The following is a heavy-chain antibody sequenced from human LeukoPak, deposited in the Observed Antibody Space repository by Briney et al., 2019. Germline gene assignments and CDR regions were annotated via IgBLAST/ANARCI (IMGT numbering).Heavy chain of an antibody. V-gene: IGHV4-34*01. J-gene: IGHJ4*02. D-gene: IGHD5-12*01. CDR3: ARGARGYSGYDFDY. CDR1: GGSFSGYY. Sequence: PSETLSLTCAVYGGSFSGYYLSWIRQPPRKGLEWMGEINHSGSTNYNPSLKSRVTISVDTSKNQFSLKLSSVTAADTAVYYCARGARGYSGYDFDYWGQGTLVTVSS. CDR2: INHSGST.